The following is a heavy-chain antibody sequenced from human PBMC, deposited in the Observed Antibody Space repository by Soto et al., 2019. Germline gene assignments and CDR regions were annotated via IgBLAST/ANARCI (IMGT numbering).Heavy chain of an antibody. J-gene: IGHJ6*02. D-gene: IGHD3-10*01. Sequence: QVQLVQSGAEVKKPGSSVKVSCKASGGTFSSYAINWVRQAPGQGLEWMGGIIRIFGTPDYAQRFQGRVTITADESPSTACVEQSSLRSEDTAVYYCARQGSNEYYYYGMDVWGQGTTVTVSS. V-gene: IGHV1-69*12. CDR2: IIRIFGTP. CDR3: ARQGSNEYYYYGMDV. CDR1: GGTFSSYA.